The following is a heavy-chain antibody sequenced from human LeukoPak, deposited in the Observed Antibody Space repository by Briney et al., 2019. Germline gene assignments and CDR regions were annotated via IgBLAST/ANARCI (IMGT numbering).Heavy chain of an antibody. CDR3: AREMVRGVIIPHYFDY. CDR1: GFTFSSYS. V-gene: IGHV3-21*01. Sequence: GGSLRLSCAASGFTFSSYSMNWVRQAPGKGLEWVSSISSSSSYIYYADSVKGRFTISRDNAKNSLYLQMDSLRAEDTAVYYCAREMVRGVIIPHYFDYWGQGTLVTVSS. J-gene: IGHJ4*02. CDR2: ISSSSSYI. D-gene: IGHD3-10*01.